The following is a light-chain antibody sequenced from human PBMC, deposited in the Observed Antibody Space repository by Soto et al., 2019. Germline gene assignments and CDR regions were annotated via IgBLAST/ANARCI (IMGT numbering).Light chain of an antibody. Sequence: EIVLTQFPGTLSLSPGERATLSCRASQSVTSNYLAWYQQRPGQPPNLLVFGASHRAPGIPDRFSGSGSGTDFTLTISRLEPEDFAVYYCQQHNQWPITFGQGTRLEIK. J-gene: IGKJ5*01. CDR1: QSVTSNY. CDR3: QQHNQWPIT. CDR2: GAS. V-gene: IGKV3-20*01.